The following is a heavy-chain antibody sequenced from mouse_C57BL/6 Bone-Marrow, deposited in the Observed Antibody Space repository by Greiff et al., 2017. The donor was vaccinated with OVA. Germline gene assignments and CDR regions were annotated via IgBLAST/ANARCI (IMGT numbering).Heavy chain of an antibody. J-gene: IGHJ3*01. V-gene: IGHV14-4*01. CDR1: GFNIKDDY. CDR3: TDGSSPFAY. Sequence: EVQLLESGAELVRPGASVKLSCTASGFNIKDDYMHWVKQRPEQGLEWIGWIDPENGDTEYASKFQGKATITADTSSNTAYLQLSSLTSEDTAVYYCTDGSSPFAYWGQGTLVTVSA. D-gene: IGHD1-1*01. CDR2: IDPENGDT.